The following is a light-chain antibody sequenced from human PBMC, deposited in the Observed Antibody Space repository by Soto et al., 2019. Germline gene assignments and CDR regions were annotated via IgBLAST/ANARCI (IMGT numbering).Light chain of an antibody. J-gene: IGKJ3*01. CDR2: AAS. Sequence: DIQMTQSPSSLSASVGDRITITCRASQSIGIYLNWYQQKPGKAPNLLIYAASSLQSGVPSRFSGSGSGTDFTLTISSLQPEDFATYFCQQTYSTLIFTFGPGTKVDIK. CDR3: QQTYSTLIFT. V-gene: IGKV1-39*01. CDR1: QSIGIY.